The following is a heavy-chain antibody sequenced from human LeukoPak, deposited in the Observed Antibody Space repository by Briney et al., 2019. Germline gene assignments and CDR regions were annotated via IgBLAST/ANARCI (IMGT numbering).Heavy chain of an antibody. Sequence: SETLSLTCTVSGYSISSGSYWGWIRQPPGKGLEWIGNIYHSGSTYYNPSLKSRVTISVDMSKNQFSLKLSSVTAADTAVYYCARDLGYCSSTSCLGEGYWGQGTLVTVSS. J-gene: IGHJ4*02. CDR3: ARDLGYCSSTSCLGEGY. V-gene: IGHV4-38-2*02. CDR1: GYSISSGSY. D-gene: IGHD2-2*01. CDR2: IYHSGST.